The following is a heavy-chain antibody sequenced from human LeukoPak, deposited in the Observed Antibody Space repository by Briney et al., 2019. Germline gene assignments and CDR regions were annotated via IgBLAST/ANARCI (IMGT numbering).Heavy chain of an antibody. J-gene: IGHJ3*02. CDR3: ARIQIFGVVHDAFDI. CDR1: GFTFSSYS. V-gene: IGHV3-48*01. CDR2: ISSSSSSI. Sequence: GGSLRLSXAASGFTFSSYSMNWVCQAPGKGLEWVSYISSSSSSIYYADSVKGRFTISRDNAKNSLYLQMNSLRAEDTAVYYCARIQIFGVVHDAFDIWGQGTMVTVSS. D-gene: IGHD3-3*01.